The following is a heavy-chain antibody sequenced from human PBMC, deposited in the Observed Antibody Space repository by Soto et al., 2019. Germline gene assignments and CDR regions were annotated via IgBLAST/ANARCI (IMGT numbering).Heavy chain of an antibody. Sequence: KPSETLSLTCTVSGGSISSGGYYWSWIRQHPGKGLEWIGYIYYSGSTYYNPSLKSRVTISVDTSKNQFSPKLSSVTAADTAVYYCARDKYGGNHDFDYWGQGTLVTVSS. D-gene: IGHD2-15*01. V-gene: IGHV4-31*03. CDR2: IYYSGST. J-gene: IGHJ4*02. CDR3: ARDKYGGNHDFDY. CDR1: GGSISSGGYY.